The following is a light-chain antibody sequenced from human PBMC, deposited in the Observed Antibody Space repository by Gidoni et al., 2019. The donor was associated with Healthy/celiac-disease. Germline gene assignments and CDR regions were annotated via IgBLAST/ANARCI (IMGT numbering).Light chain of an antibody. V-gene: IGKV3-15*01. CDR1: QSVSSN. Sequence: EIVLTQSPATLSVSPGERATLACRASQSVSSNLAWYQQKPGQAPRLLIYGASNRATGIPARFSGSGSGTEFTITISSLQSEDIAVYYCQQYNNWPRTFGQGTKVEIK. J-gene: IGKJ1*01. CDR3: QQYNNWPRT. CDR2: GAS.